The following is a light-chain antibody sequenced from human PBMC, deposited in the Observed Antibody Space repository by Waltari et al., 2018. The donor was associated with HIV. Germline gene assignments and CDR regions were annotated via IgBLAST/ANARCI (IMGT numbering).Light chain of an antibody. CDR2: SSH. CDR3: ATWDDSLNAWV. V-gene: IGLV1-44*01. J-gene: IGLJ3*02. CDR1: TSNTGNNR. Sequence: QSVVTQQPSVSGTPGQTVTISCSGSTSNTGNNRVSWYQHLPGTAPKLLMFSSHERPSGVPDRFSGSKSGTSASLAISGLQSEDEADYYCATWDDSLNAWVFGGGTKLTVL.